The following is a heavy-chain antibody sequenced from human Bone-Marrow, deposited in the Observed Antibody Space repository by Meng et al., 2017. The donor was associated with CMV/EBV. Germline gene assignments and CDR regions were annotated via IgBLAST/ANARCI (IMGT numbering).Heavy chain of an antibody. D-gene: IGHD1-26*01. CDR3: AREIELTYYYYGMDV. J-gene: IGHJ6*01. CDR1: GYTFTSYG. Sequence: ASVKVSCKASGYTFTSYGISWVRQAPGQGLEWMGWISAYNGNTNYAQKLQGRVTMTTDTSTSTAYMELRSLRSDDTAVYYCAREIELTYYYYGMDVWGQGTTVTGSS. V-gene: IGHV1-18*01. CDR2: ISAYNGNT.